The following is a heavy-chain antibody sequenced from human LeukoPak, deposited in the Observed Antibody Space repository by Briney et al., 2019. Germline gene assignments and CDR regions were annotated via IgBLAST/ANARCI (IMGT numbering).Heavy chain of an antibody. CDR2: IWYDGSKR. V-gene: IGHV3-33*01. CDR1: GFTFSSYG. CDR3: GRDGGISIDY. Sequence: GGSLRLSCAASGFTFSSYGMHWVRQAPGKGLEWVAVIWYDGSKRYYADSVMGRFTISRDVAKNTLYLQMNSLRADDTAVYYCGRDGGISIDYWSQGALVTVSS. D-gene: IGHD1-26*01. J-gene: IGHJ4*02.